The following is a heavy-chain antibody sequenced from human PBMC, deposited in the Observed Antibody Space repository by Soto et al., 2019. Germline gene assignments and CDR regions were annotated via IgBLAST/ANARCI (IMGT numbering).Heavy chain of an antibody. CDR3: AIGISKDSSWCERHTWFDA. V-gene: IGHV4-30-4*01. CDR1: GCPINSPDYY. CDR2: LYFNGGT. J-gene: IGHJ5*02. Sequence: SETLSLTCNVSGCPINSPDYYWTWIRQSPGKGLEWIGYLYFNGGTQYNPSLRTPISMSLDTSKKHFSLKIRSVTGADTAVYYCAIGISKDSSWCERHTWFDAWGKGALVTVSS. D-gene: IGHD6-13*01.